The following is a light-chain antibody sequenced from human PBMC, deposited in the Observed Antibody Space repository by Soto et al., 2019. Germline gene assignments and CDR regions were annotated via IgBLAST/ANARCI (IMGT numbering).Light chain of an antibody. V-gene: IGKV1-9*01. Sequence: DIQMTQSPSSLSASVGDRVTVTCQASQDIKTYLAWYQQKQGKAPKLLISGTFTLQSGVPSRFNGSGSGTDFTLTISRLQPEDFATYYCQHLNNYPPFTFGPGTKVDIK. CDR2: GTF. CDR1: QDIKTY. J-gene: IGKJ3*01. CDR3: QHLNNYPPFT.